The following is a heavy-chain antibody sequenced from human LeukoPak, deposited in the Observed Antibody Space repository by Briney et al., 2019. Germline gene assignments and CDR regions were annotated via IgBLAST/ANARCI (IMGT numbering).Heavy chain of an antibody. CDR1: GYTFTSYG. CDR3: ASQRPRNYYYYYYMDV. Sequence: ASVKVSCKASGYTFTSYGISWVRQAPGQGLEWMGWISAYNGNTNYAQKLQGRVTMTTDTSTSTAYMELRSLRSEDTAVYYCASQRPRNYYYYYYMDVWGKGTTVTVSS. V-gene: IGHV1-18*01. CDR2: ISAYNGNT. J-gene: IGHJ6*03.